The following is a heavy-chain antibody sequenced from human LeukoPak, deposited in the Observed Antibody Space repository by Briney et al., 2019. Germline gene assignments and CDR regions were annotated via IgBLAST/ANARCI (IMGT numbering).Heavy chain of an antibody. Sequence: ASVKVPCKASGYTFTSYDINWVRQATGQGLEWMGWMNPNSGNTGYAQKFQGRVTMTRNTSISTAYMELSSLRSEDTAVYYCATAPRYYDFWSGPRSYYYGMDVWGQGTTVTVSS. CDR3: ATAPRYYDFWSGPRSYYYGMDV. D-gene: IGHD3-3*01. CDR1: GYTFTSYD. J-gene: IGHJ6*02. CDR2: MNPNSGNT. V-gene: IGHV1-8*01.